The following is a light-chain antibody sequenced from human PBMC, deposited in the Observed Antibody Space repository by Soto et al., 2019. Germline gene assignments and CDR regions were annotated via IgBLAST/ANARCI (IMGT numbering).Light chain of an antibody. V-gene: IGKV1-6*01. J-gene: IGKJ2*01. CDR2: AAS. CDR3: LQDYNYPYT. Sequence: AIQMTQSPSSLSASVGDRVAITWRASQGIRNNLGWYQQKPGKAPKLLIYAASSLQSGVPSRFSGSGSSTDFTLTISSLQPEDFATYFCLQDYNYPYTFGQGTKLEIK. CDR1: QGIRNN.